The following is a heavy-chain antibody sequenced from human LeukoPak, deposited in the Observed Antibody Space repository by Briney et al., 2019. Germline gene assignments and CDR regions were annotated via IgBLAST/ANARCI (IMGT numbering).Heavy chain of an antibody. Sequence: SETLSLTCTVSGYSISSGYYWGWIRQPPGKGLEWIASIYHSGTTYYNPSLKSRVTISIDTSNNQFSLKLSSVTAADTAVYYCARDALLGNWNYFDYWGQGTLVTVSS. CDR3: ARDALLGNWNYFDY. D-gene: IGHD1-20*01. J-gene: IGHJ4*02. V-gene: IGHV4-38-2*02. CDR1: GYSISSGYY. CDR2: IYHSGTT.